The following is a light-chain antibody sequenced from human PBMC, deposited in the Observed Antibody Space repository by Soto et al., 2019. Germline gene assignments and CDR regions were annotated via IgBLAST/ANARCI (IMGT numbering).Light chain of an antibody. CDR1: QTISTW. V-gene: IGKV1-5*01. Sequence: DIQVTQSPPTLSASVGDRVTITCRASQTISTWMAWYQQKPGKAPKLLVYDASTLQSGVASRFSGSGSGTEFTLIISGLQPDDFATYYCQQYNSPMYTFGQGTKLEIK. CDR2: DAS. CDR3: QQYNSPMYT. J-gene: IGKJ2*01.